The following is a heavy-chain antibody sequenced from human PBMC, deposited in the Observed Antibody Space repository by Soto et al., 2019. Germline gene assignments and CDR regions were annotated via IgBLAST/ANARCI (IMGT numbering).Heavy chain of an antibody. Sequence: ASVKVSCKASGGTFSSYTISWVRQAPGQGLEWMGIINPSGGSTSYAQKFQGRVTMTRDTSTSTVYMELSSLRSEDTAVYYCARKGNCSGGSCYYYGMDVWGQGTTVTVSS. D-gene: IGHD2-15*01. J-gene: IGHJ6*02. CDR1: GGTFSSYT. CDR3: ARKGNCSGGSCYYYGMDV. V-gene: IGHV1-46*01. CDR2: INPSGGST.